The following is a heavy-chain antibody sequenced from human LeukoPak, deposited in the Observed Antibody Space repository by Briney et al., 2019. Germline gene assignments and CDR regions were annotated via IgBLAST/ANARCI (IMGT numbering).Heavy chain of an antibody. J-gene: IGHJ3*02. CDR1: GFIISDHY. V-gene: IGHV3-72*01. D-gene: IGHD6-13*01. Sequence: GGSLRLSCAASGFIISDHYMDWVRQAPGKGLEWVGRSRHKAKRYSTEYAASVEGRFTISRDDSKNSLYLQMSSLKTEDTAVYYCIRVLAAAGDALDIWGQGTMVTVSS. CDR2: SRHKAKRYST. CDR3: IRVLAAAGDALDI.